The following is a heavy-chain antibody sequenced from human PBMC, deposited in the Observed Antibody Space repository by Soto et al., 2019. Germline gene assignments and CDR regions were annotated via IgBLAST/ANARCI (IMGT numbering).Heavy chain of an antibody. CDR3: AKDQGSSWYEIHY. D-gene: IGHD6-13*01. J-gene: IGHJ4*02. V-gene: IGHV3-23*01. Sequence: EVQLLESGGGLVQPGGSLRLSCAASGFTFSNYAVTWVRQATGKGLEWVSTISGSGGSTYYADSVKGRFTISRDNSKNTLYLQMNSLRAEDTAVYYCAKDQGSSWYEIHYWGQGTLVTVSS. CDR1: GFTFSNYA. CDR2: ISGSGGST.